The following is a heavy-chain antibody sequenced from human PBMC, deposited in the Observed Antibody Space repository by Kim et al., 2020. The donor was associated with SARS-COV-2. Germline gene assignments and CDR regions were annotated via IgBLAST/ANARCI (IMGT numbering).Heavy chain of an antibody. V-gene: IGHV3-43*02. CDR1: GGVNFEDYA. D-gene: IGHD3-16*01. CDR3: TRGWGGGGTRSPFHF. CDR2: ASGDGNFR. J-gene: IGHJ3*01. Sequence: GGSLRLSCGVSGGVNFEDYAMSWVRQTPGKRLEWVAHASGDGNFRYYSDYVKGRFTVSRDNTRRLLYLQMDRLKSQDNALYFCTRGWGGGGTRSPFHFWGQGTRVTVSS.